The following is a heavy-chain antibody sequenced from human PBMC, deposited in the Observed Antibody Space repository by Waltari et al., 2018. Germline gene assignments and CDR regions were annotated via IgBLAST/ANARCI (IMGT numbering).Heavy chain of an antibody. V-gene: IGHV3-7*01. J-gene: IGHJ4*02. Sequence: EVQLVESGGGLVQPGGSLRLSCVASGFTFSSYWMTWVRQAPGKGLGWVANIKQDGSEKYFVDSVKGRFTISRDNAKNSLFLQMNSLRAEDTAVYYCATSRTFDYWGQGTLVTVSS. D-gene: IGHD2-2*01. CDR3: ATSRTFDY. CDR1: GFTFSSYW. CDR2: IKQDGSEK.